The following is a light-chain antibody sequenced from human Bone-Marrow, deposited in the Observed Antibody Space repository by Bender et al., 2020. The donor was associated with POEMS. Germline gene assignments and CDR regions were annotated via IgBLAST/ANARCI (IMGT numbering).Light chain of an antibody. J-gene: IGLJ3*02. Sequence: QSVLTQPPSASGTPGQRVTISCSGSSSNIGTNPVNWYQQLPGTAPKLLIYINNQRPSGVPDRFSGSKSGTSASLAISGLQSEDEADYYCAAWEDSLNGWVFGGGTTLTVL. CDR2: INN. CDR1: SSNIGTNP. V-gene: IGLV1-44*01. CDR3: AAWEDSLNGWV.